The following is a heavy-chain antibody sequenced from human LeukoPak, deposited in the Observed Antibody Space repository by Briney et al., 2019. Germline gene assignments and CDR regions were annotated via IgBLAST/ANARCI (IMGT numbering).Heavy chain of an antibody. CDR2: LSHSGDIT. Sequence: GGSLRLSCAASGFTFSSYAMSWVRQAPGQGLEWVSALSHSGDITYYADSVKGRFTISRDNSKNTLYLQMNSLRAEDTAVYYCASEPLLYYYDSSGYYRGKDYWGQGTLVTVSS. CDR3: ASEPLLYYYDSSGYYRGKDY. J-gene: IGHJ4*02. D-gene: IGHD3-22*01. CDR1: GFTFSSYA. V-gene: IGHV3-23*01.